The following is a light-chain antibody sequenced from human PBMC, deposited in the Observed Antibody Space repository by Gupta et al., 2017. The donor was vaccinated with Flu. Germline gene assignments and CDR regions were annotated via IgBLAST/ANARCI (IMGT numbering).Light chain of an antibody. V-gene: IGLV3-21*02. Sequence: QTARITCGGNNIGSKSVHWYQQKPGQAPVLVVYDDSDRPSGIPERFSGSNSWNTATLTISRVEAGDEADYYCQVWDSSSDHLYVFGTGTKVTVL. CDR2: DDS. J-gene: IGLJ1*01. CDR3: QVWDSSSDHLYV. CDR1: NIGSKS.